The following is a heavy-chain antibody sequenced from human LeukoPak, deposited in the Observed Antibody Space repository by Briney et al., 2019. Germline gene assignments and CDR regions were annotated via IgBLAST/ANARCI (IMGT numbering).Heavy chain of an antibody. CDR1: GFTFTSYS. Sequence: PGGSLRLSCAASGFTFTSYSMNWVRQAPGKGLEWVSTISGGGGSTYYADSVKGRFTISRDNSKNTLYLQVNSLRAEDTAVYYCARVGYWGQGTLVTVSS. V-gene: IGHV3-23*01. CDR3: ARVGY. J-gene: IGHJ4*02. CDR2: ISGGGGST.